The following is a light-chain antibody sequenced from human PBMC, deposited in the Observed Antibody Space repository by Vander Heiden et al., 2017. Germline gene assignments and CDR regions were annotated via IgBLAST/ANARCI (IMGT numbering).Light chain of an antibody. CDR2: GAS. V-gene: IGKV3-20*01. J-gene: IGKJ3*01. CDR1: QRVSSSY. Sequence: ELVLTQSTGTLSLSQGERATLSCRASQRVSSSYLAWYQQKPGQAPRLLIYGASSRATGIPDRFSGSGYGTDFTLTISSREPEDFAVYYCQQDCSSSPFTFGHGTKVDIK. CDR3: QQDCSSSPFT.